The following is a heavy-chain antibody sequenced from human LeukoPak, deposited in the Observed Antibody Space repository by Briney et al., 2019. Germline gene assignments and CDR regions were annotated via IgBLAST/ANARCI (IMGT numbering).Heavy chain of an antibody. CDR2: IYYSGST. V-gene: IGHV4-59*06. CDR1: GGSISNYY. Sequence: SETLSLTCTVSGGSISNYYWNWIRQPAEKGLEWIGYIYYSGSTYYNPSLKSRVTISVDTSKNQFSLKLSSVTAADTAVYYCARSGTTGDYWGQGTLVTVSS. J-gene: IGHJ4*02. D-gene: IGHD1-1*01. CDR3: ARSGTTGDY.